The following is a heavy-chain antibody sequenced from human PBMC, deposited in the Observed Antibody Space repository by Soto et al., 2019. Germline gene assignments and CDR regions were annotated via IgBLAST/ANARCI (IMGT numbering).Heavy chain of an antibody. V-gene: IGHV3-74*02. Sequence: DVKLVESGGALVQPGASLRLSCAASGFTFSSYWMHWFRQDPGMGLVWVATINPDGTTTQYADSVKGRFTVSRDNARPSLFLQMNGLRAEDTALYYCAKDLSWGQSDYWGRGTLVTVSS. CDR1: GFTFSSYW. CDR3: AKDLSWGQSDY. J-gene: IGHJ4*02. CDR2: INPDGTTT. D-gene: IGHD3-16*01.